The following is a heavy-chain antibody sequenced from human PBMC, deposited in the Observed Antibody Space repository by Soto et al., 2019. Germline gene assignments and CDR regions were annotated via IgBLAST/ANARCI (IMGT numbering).Heavy chain of an antibody. CDR3: ARSVEGHFDY. J-gene: IGHJ4*02. CDR2: ITSDTKTI. CDR1: GFRFSIYS. Sequence: EVQLVESGGNLVQPGGSLRLSCAASGFRFSIYSMNWVRQAPGKGLEWSAYITSDTKTIKYADSVKGRFTISRDNDNNSVYLQMNSPRDEDTAVYYCARSVEGHFDYWGQGTVVTVSA. V-gene: IGHV3-48*02. D-gene: IGHD6-19*01.